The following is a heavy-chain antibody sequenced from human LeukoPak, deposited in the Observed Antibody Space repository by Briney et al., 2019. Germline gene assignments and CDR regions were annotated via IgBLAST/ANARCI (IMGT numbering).Heavy chain of an antibody. CDR1: GFTFSSYG. D-gene: IGHD2-15*01. V-gene: IGHV3-30*03. J-gene: IGHJ3*02. CDR2: ISYDGSNK. CDR3: ARDCTGGTCYDAFDI. Sequence: TGGSLRLSCAASGFTFSSYGMHWVPQAPGKGLEWVTLISYDGSNKYYADSVKGRFTISRDNSKNTLYLQMNSLRAGDTAVYYCARDCTGGTCYDAFDIWGQGTMVTVSS.